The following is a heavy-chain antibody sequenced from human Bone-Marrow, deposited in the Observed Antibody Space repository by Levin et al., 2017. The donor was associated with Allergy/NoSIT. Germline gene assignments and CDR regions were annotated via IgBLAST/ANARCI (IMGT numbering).Heavy chain of an antibody. J-gene: IGHJ6*02. CDR2: ISYDGSNK. CDR1: GFTFSRYG. CDR3: AKRGLDYYYYYGMDV. D-gene: IGHD4-17*01. V-gene: IGHV3-30*18. Sequence: GGSLRLSCAASGFTFSRYGMHWVRQAPGKGLEWVAVISYDGSNKYYADSVKGRFTVSRDNSKNTLYLQVNSLRAEDTAVYYCAKRGLDYYYYYGMDVWGQGTTVTVSS.